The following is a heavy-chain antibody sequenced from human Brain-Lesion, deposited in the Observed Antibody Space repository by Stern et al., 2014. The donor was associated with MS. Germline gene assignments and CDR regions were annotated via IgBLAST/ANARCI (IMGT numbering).Heavy chain of an antibody. CDR3: AKLWLGELPESPFDY. CDR2: IYYRGST. J-gene: IGHJ4*02. V-gene: IGHV4-39*01. CDR1: GGSISSSSYY. Sequence: MQLVESGPGLVKPSETLSLTCTVSGGSISSSSYYWGWIRQPPGKGLEWIGSIYYRGSTYYNPSLKGRVTISIDTSKNQFSLRLSSVTAADTAVYFCAKLWLGELPESPFDYWGQGTLVTVSS. D-gene: IGHD3-10*01.